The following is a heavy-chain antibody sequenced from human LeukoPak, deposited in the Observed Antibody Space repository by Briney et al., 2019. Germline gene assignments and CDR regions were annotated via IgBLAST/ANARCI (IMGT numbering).Heavy chain of an antibody. D-gene: IGHD5-24*01. CDR1: GGSISSSSYY. CDR3: ARRYDYNLSIDY. Sequence: SETLSLTCTVSGGSISSSSYYWGWIRQPPGKGLEWIGSIYYSGSTYYNPSLKSRVTISVDTSKYQFSLKLSSVTAADTAVYYCARRYDYNLSIDYWGQGTLVTVSS. J-gene: IGHJ4*02. V-gene: IGHV4-39*01. CDR2: IYYSGST.